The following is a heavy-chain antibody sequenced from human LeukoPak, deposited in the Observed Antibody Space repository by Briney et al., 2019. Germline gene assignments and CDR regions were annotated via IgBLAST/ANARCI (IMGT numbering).Heavy chain of an antibody. D-gene: IGHD1-26*01. CDR2: ISYDGINK. J-gene: IGHJ5*02. CDR1: GFTFSTYG. CDR3: AREYSGSLNWFDP. Sequence: SGGSLRLSCAASGFTFSTYGMHWVRQAPGKGLDWLAVISYDGINKNYADSVKGRFTISRDNSKNTLYLQMNSLRAEDTAVYYCAREYSGSLNWFDPWGQGTLVTVSS. V-gene: IGHV3-30*03.